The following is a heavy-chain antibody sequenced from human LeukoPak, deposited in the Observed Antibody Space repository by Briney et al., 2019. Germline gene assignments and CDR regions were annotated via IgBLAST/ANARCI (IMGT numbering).Heavy chain of an antibody. CDR3: ARVAGYFDYFRAPAPIFRPYYMDV. V-gene: IGHV4-30-4*01. J-gene: IGHJ6*03. CDR2: TSYRGNV. D-gene: IGHD3-9*01. CDR1: GASVRSGDYY. Sequence: PSETLSLTCTVSGASVRSGDYYWSWIRQAPGEGLEWVGHTSYRGNVYYNPSLKSRLTVSLDTSNNQLFLKLRSVTAADTAVYYCARVAGYFDYFRAPAPIFRPYYMDVWGIGTTVTVSS.